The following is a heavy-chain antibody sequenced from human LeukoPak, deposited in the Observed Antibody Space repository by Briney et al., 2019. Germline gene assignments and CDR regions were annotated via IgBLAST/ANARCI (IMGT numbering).Heavy chain of an antibody. V-gene: IGHV1-2*02. J-gene: IGHJ6*03. D-gene: IGHD6-19*01. CDR1: GYTFTGYY. CDR2: INPNSGGT. CDR3: AREAGKPPQSYYYIDV. Sequence: ASVKVSCKASGYTFTGYYMHWVRQAPGQGLEWMGWINPNSGGTNYAQKLQGRVTMTRDTSISTAYMELSRLRSDDTAVYYCAREAGKPPQSYYYIDVWGKGITVTVSS.